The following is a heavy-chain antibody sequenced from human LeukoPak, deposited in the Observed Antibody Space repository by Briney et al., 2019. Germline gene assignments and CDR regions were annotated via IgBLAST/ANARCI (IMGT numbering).Heavy chain of an antibody. CDR2: IRSKAYGGTT. J-gene: IGHJ4*02. V-gene: IGHV3-49*04. CDR1: GFTFGDYA. D-gene: IGHD3-22*01. Sequence: GGSLRLSCTASGFTFGDYAMSWVRQPPGKGLDWVGFIRSKAYGGTTEYAASVKGRFTISRGDSKSIAYLQMNSLKTEDTAVYYCTRDGALDYYDSSGYYDYWGQGTLVTVSS. CDR3: TRDGALDYYDSSGYYDY.